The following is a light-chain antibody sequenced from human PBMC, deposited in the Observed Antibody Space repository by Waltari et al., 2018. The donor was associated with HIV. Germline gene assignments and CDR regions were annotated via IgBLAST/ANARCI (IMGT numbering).Light chain of an antibody. CDR3: QKYDDPSLT. CDR2: AAS. Sequence: EIQMTQSPSSLSASIGDRVTIICRASQNINTYLNWYQQKPGKAPKLLISAASTLQSGVPSRFSASGSGTYFTLTISRLQPEDIATYYCQKYDDPSLTFGGGTTVQI. CDR1: QNINTY. V-gene: IGKV1-33*01. J-gene: IGKJ4*01.